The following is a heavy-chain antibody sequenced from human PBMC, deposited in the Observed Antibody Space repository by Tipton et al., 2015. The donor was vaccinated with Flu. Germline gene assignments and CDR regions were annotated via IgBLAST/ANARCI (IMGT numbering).Heavy chain of an antibody. J-gene: IGHJ5*02. CDR3: ARRDYSNYVSEPKNWFDP. D-gene: IGHD4-11*01. Sequence: TLSLTCGVSGESIRSSNYYWGWIRQPPGKGLEWIGNTFHSGNTYLNPSLKSRVTISIDTSRNQFSLKLNSVTAGDTAVYYCARRDYSNYVSEPKNWFDPWGQGALVTVSS. V-gene: IGHV4-39*07. CDR2: TFHSGNT. CDR1: GESIRSSNYY.